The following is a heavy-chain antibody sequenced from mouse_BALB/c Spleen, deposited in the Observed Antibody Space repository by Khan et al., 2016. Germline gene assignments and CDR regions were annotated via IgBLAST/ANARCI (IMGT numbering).Heavy chain of an antibody. D-gene: IGHD4-1*01. V-gene: IGHV9-2-1*01. CDR3: ARELGRGFAY. CDR2: INTETGET. J-gene: IGHJ3*01. CDR1: GYTFTDYS. Sequence: QIQLVQSGPELKKPGETVKISCKASGYTFTDYSMHWVKQAPGKGLKWMGWINTETGETNYADDFKGRFAFSLETSASTAYLQINNLKKEDTATYFCARELGRGFAYWGQGTLVTVSA.